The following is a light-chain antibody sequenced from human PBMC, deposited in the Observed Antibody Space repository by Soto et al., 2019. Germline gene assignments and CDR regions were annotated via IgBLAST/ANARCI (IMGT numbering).Light chain of an antibody. V-gene: IGKV3-15*01. CDR3: QQYNNWPPAT. CDR2: GAS. CDR1: QSVSSN. J-gene: IGKJ3*01. Sequence: EIVMTPSPATLSVSPGDRATLSCRASQSVSSNLAWYQQKPGQAPRLLIYGASTRATGIPARFSGSGSGTEFTLTISSLQSEDFAVYYCQQYNNWPPATFGPGTKVDIK.